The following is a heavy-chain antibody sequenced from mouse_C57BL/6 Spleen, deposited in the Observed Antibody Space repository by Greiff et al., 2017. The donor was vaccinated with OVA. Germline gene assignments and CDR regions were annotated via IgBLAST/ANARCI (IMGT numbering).Heavy chain of an antibody. CDR1: GYTFTSYW. CDR3: ARFLLVAMDY. V-gene: IGHV1-64*01. J-gene: IGHJ4*01. Sequence: QVHVKQSGAELVKPGASVKLSCKASGYTFTSYWMHWVKQRPGQGLEWIGMIHPNSGSTNYNEKFKSKATLTVDKSSSTAYMQLSSLTSEDSAVYYYARFLLVAMDYWGQGTSVTVSS. CDR2: IHPNSGST.